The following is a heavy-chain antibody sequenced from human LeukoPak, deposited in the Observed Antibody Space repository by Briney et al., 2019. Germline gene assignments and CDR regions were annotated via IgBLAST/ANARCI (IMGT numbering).Heavy chain of an antibody. V-gene: IGHV3-66*01. CDR1: GFTVSSNY. J-gene: IGHJ4*02. Sequence: GGSLRLSCAASGFTVSSNYMSWVRQAPGKGLEWVSVIYSGGSAYYADSVKGRFTISRDNSKNTLYLQMNSLRAEDTAVYYCARVGWLGHVDYWGQGTLVTVSS. D-gene: IGHD3-10*01. CDR2: IYSGGSA. CDR3: ARVGWLGHVDY.